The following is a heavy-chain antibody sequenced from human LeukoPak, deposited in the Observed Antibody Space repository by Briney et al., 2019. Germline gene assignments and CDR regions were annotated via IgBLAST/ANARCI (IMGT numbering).Heavy chain of an antibody. CDR3: ARASIVVVVGYAFDI. D-gene: IGHD2-2*01. V-gene: IGHV3-21*05. Sequence: GGFLRLSCAASGFTFSTYSMNWVRQAPGKGLEWVSYISSSSSYIYYADSVKGRFTISRDNAKNSLYLQMNSLRAEDTAVYYCARASIVVVVGYAFDIWGQGTMVTVSS. CDR2: ISSSSSYI. J-gene: IGHJ3*02. CDR1: GFTFSTYS.